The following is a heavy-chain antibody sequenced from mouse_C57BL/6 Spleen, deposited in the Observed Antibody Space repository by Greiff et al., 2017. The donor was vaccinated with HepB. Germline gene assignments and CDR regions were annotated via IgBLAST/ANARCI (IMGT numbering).Heavy chain of an antibody. CDR1: GYTFTSYW. CDR2: IHPNSGST. J-gene: IGHJ1*03. CDR3: ARESYGSSSLWYFDV. V-gene: IGHV1-64*01. Sequence: QVQLQQPGAELVKPGASVKLSCKASGYTFTSYWMHWVKQRPGQGLEWIGLIHPNSGSTNYNEKFKSKATLTVDKSSSTDYMQLSSLTSEDSAVYYCARESYGSSSLWYFDVWGTGTTVTVSS. D-gene: IGHD1-1*01.